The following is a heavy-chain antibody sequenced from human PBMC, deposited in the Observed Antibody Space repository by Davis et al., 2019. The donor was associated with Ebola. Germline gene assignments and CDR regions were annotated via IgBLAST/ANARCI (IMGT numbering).Heavy chain of an antibody. CDR3: ARIGEYGGYNHFDS. D-gene: IGHD5-12*01. CDR1: GYSISSGYD. J-gene: IGHJ4*02. V-gene: IGHV4-38-2*01. Sequence: PGGSLRLSCAVSGYSISSGYDWVWVRQPPGKGLEWIGSNSHRGSSYYNASLKSQVTISLDTSKNQFSLKVNSVTAADTAIYYCARIGEYGGYNHFDSWGQGTLVTVSS. CDR2: NSHRGSS.